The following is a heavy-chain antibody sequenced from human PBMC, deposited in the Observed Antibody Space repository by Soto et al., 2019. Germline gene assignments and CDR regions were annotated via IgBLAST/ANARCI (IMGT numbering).Heavy chain of an antibody. Sequence: GGSLRLSCAASGFTFSSYAMSWVRQAPGKGLEWVSAISGSGGSTYYADSVKGRFTISRDNSKNTLYLQMNSLRAEDTAVYYCAKAGGYSYGDMYYYYYYGMDVWGQGTTVTVSS. D-gene: IGHD5-18*01. CDR1: GFTFSSYA. CDR3: AKAGGYSYGDMYYYYYYGMDV. J-gene: IGHJ6*02. V-gene: IGHV3-23*01. CDR2: ISGSGGST.